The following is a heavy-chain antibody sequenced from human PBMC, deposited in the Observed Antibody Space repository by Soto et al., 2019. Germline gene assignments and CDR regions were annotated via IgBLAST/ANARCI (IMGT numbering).Heavy chain of an antibody. Sequence: SETLSLTCTVSGGSISSGDYYWSWIRQPPGKGLGWIGYIYYSGSTYYNPSLKSRVTISVDTSKNQFSLKLSSVTAADTAVYYCARDDSSGYTVSWGQGTLVTVSS. D-gene: IGHD3-22*01. CDR2: IYYSGST. CDR1: GGSISSGDYY. CDR3: ARDDSSGYTVS. J-gene: IGHJ5*02. V-gene: IGHV4-30-4*01.